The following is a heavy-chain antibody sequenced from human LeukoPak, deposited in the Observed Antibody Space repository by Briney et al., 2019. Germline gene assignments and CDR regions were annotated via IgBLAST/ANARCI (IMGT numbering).Heavy chain of an antibody. V-gene: IGHV3-30*18. D-gene: IGHD1-26*01. CDR3: AKDAYGGSMGY. J-gene: IGHJ4*02. CDR2: ISYDGSNK. Sequence: PGGSLRLSCAASGFTFSSYGMHWVRQAPGKGLEWVAVISYDGSNKYYADSVKGRFTISRDNSKNTLYLQMNSLRAEDTAVYYCAKDAYGGSMGYWGQGTLVTVSS. CDR1: GFTFSSYG.